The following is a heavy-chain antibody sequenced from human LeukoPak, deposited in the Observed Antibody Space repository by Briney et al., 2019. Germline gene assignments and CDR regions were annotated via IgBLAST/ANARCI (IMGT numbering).Heavy chain of an antibody. D-gene: IGHD1-1*01. V-gene: IGHV3-23*01. J-gene: IGHJ4*02. CDR2: IRAGGDTT. CDR3: AKSQYDDSHYLGDS. CDR1: GFSFSSYA. Sequence: AGGSLRLSCAASGFSFSSYAMSWVRQAPGMGLEWVSSIRAGGDTTFYTDSVKGRFTISRDNFKSTLYLQLNSLTADDTAVYYCAKSQYDDSHYLGDSWGRGSLVIVSS.